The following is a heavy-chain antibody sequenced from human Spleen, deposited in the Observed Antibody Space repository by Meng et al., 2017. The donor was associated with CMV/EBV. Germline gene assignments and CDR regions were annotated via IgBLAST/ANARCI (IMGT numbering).Heavy chain of an antibody. CDR2: IWYDGSDK. Sequence: SCVGSGFTFSIYAIHWGRQAPGKGLEWVAVIWYDGSDKYYADSVKGRFTISRDNSKNTVYLQMNSLRAEDTAVYYCAKSRRCYDAFDYWGLGTLVTVSS. V-gene: IGHV3-33*06. D-gene: IGHD4/OR15-4a*01. CDR1: GFTFSIYA. CDR3: AKSRRCYDAFDY. J-gene: IGHJ4*02.